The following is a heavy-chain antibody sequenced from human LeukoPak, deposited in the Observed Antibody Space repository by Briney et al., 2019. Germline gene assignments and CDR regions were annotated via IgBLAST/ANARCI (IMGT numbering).Heavy chain of an antibody. J-gene: IGHJ4*02. V-gene: IGHV3-15*01. CDR2: IQSYTEGGTA. D-gene: IGHD3-10*01. CDR1: GFSFSTFW. CDR3: TSDPVGYYGSDTDY. Sequence: GGSLRLSCATSGFSFSTFWMSWVRQAPGKGLEWVGRIQSYTEGGTADYAAPVKGRFTISRDDSKNTLWLQMNSLKTDDTALYYCTSDPVGYYGSDTDYWGQGTLVTVSS.